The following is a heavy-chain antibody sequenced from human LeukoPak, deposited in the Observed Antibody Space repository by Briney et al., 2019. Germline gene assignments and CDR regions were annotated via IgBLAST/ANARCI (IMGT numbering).Heavy chain of an antibody. CDR2: MNPNSGIT. CDR3: AREDYYDSGSNDY. J-gene: IGHJ4*02. Sequence: ASVKVSCMASGYTFTSYDINWVRQATGQGLEWMGWMNPNSGITGYAQKFQGRVTISRNTSISTTYMELSSLRSEDTAVYYCAREDYYDSGSNDYWGQGTLVTVSS. D-gene: IGHD3-22*01. CDR1: GYTFTSYD. V-gene: IGHV1-8*03.